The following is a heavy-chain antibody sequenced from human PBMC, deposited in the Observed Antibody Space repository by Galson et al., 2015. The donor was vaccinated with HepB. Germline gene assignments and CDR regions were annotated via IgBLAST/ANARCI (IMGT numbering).Heavy chain of an antibody. J-gene: IGHJ6*02. CDR3: ARLGIVTYYYGMDV. V-gene: IGHV3-15*01. Sequence: SLRLSCAASGFTFSNAWMSWVRQAPGKGLKWVGRIKSKTDGGTTDYAAPVKGRFTISRDDSKNTLYLQMNSLKTEDTAVYYCARLGIVTYYYGMDVWGQGTTVTVSS. CDR2: IKSKTDGGTT. D-gene: IGHD7-27*01. CDR1: GFTFSNAW.